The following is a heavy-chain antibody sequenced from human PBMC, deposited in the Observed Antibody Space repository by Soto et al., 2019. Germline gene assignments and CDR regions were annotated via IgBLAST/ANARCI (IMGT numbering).Heavy chain of an antibody. Sequence: ASVKVSCKVSGYTLTELSMHWVRQAPGKGLEWMGGFDPEDGETIYAQRFQGRVTMTEDTSTDTAYMELSSRRSEDTDVYYCARRVAAAGTFDIWGQGTMVTVSS. CDR3: ARRVAAAGTFDI. D-gene: IGHD6-13*01. CDR2: FDPEDGET. V-gene: IGHV1-24*01. J-gene: IGHJ3*02. CDR1: GYTLTELS.